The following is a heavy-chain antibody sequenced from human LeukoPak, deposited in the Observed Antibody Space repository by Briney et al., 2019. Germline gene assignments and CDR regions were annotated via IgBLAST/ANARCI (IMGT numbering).Heavy chain of an antibody. CDR1: GGSVSTHY. Sequence: SETLSLTCTVSGGSVSTHYWSWIRQPPGEGLEWIGYIYHSGNTNYNPSLKSRVTMSVDTSKNHLSLKVSSVTAADTAVYYCARARYVNSFYAFDIWGQGTLVTVST. D-gene: IGHD3-9*01. CDR2: IYHSGNT. V-gene: IGHV4-59*02. J-gene: IGHJ3*02. CDR3: ARARYVNSFYAFDI.